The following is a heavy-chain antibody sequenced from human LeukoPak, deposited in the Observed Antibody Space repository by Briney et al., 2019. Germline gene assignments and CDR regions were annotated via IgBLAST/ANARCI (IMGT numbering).Heavy chain of an antibody. Sequence: PSQTLSLTCTVSGGSISSSSYYWGWIRQPPGKGLEWIGSIYYSGSTYYNPSLKSRVTISVDTSKKEFSLKLSSVTAADTAVYYCARHLWSGYEYGMDVWGQGTTVTVSS. CDR2: IYYSGST. V-gene: IGHV4-39*01. J-gene: IGHJ6*02. CDR1: GGSISSSSYY. D-gene: IGHD3-3*01. CDR3: ARHLWSGYEYGMDV.